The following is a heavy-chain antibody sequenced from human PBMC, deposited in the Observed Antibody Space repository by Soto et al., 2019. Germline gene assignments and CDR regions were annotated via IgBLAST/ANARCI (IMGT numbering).Heavy chain of an antibody. V-gene: IGHV3-30-3*01. CDR3: ARDNVRIVVVVAATLDYYYGMDV. J-gene: IGHJ6*02. D-gene: IGHD2-15*01. CDR1: GFTFSSYA. Sequence: PGGSLRLSCAASGFTFSSYAMHWVRQAPGKGLEWVAVISYDGSNKYYADSVKGRFTISRDNSKNTLYLQMNSLRAEDTAVYYCARDNVRIVVVVAATLDYYYGMDVWGQGTTVTVSS. CDR2: ISYDGSNK.